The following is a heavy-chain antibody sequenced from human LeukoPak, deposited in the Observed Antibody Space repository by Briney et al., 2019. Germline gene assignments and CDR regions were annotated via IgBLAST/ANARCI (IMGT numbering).Heavy chain of an antibody. J-gene: IGHJ4*02. CDR3: ARGPSGYHNT. CDR2: ISSSGSTI. CDR1: GFTFSSYE. D-gene: IGHD5-12*01. V-gene: IGHV3-48*03. Sequence: GGSLRLSCAASGFTFSSYEMNWVRQAPGKGLEWVSYISSSGSTIYYADSVKGRFNISRDNSKNTLYLQMNSLRAEDTAVYYCARGPSGYHNTGGQGTLVTVSS.